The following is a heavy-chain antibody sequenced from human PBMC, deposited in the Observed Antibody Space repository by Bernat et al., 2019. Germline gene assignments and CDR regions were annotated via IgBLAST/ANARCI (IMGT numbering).Heavy chain of an antibody. D-gene: IGHD2-21*02. CDR2: ISGGSSTI. V-gene: IGHV3-48*01. J-gene: IGHJ4*02. CDR3: ASDPRPGSAEVTFDY. CDR1: GFTFSGYS. Sequence: EVQLVESGGGLVQPGGSLRLSCSASGFTFSGYSMNWVRQAPGKGLEWVSYISGGSSTIYCADSVRSRFTIYRDNATNAIYLQMNSLRAEDTAVYYCASDPRPGSAEVTFDYGGQGTLVTVSS.